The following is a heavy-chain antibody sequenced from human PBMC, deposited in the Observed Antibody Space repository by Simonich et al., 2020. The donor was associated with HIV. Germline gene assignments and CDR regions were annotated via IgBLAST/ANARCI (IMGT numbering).Heavy chain of an antibody. Sequence: QVQLQQWGAGLLKPSETLSLTCAVYGGSFSGYYWSWIRQPPGKGLEWIGEINHSGSTNYNPSLKSRVTISVDTSKNQFSLKLSSVTAADTAVYYCATTINYEDAFDIWGQGTMVTVS. J-gene: IGHJ3*02. CDR3: ATTINYEDAFDI. CDR1: GGSFSGYY. V-gene: IGHV4-34*01. CDR2: INHSGST. D-gene: IGHD4-4*01.